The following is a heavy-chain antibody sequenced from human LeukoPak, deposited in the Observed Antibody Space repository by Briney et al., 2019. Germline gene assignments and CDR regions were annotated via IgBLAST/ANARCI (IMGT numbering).Heavy chain of an antibody. D-gene: IGHD3-3*01. CDR1: GDSVSSNNHY. J-gene: IGHJ5*02. V-gene: IGHV4-39*01. Sequence: PSETLSLTCSVSGDSVSSNNHYWDWIRQPPGKGLEWVGTFSYRENIYYASSLKSRVTMSVDTSKNQFSLKLTSVTATDTAIYYCTRRTMFGVINWFDAWGQGTLVTVSS. CDR2: FSYRENI. CDR3: TRRTMFGVINWFDA.